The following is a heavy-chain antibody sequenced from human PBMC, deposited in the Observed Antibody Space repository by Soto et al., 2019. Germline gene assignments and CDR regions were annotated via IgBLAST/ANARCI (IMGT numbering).Heavy chain of an antibody. J-gene: IGHJ6*02. CDR1: GGSISTDHYH. Sequence: QVQLQESGPGLVRPSQTLSLTCTVSGGSISTDHYHWTWIRQTPGKGLEWIGYIHYSGSIHFNPSLQRRVSMSVATSKNLFSLNLSSVTAADTAVYFCAREDDGGDRDYYGLDVWGQGTTVTVSS. CDR3: AREDDGGDRDYYGLDV. CDR2: IHYSGSI. D-gene: IGHD2-21*02. V-gene: IGHV4-30-4*01.